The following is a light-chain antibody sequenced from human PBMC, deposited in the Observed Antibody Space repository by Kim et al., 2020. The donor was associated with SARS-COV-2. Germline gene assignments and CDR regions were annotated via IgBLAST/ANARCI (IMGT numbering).Light chain of an antibody. Sequence: SALTQPASVSGSPGQSITISCTGTSSDVGGYNYVSWYQQYPGKAPKLMIYDVSKRPSGVSNRFSGSKSGNTASLTISGLQAEDEADYYCSSYTSSSTVVFGGGTQLTVL. CDR3: SSYTSSSTVV. V-gene: IGLV2-14*01. CDR1: SSDVGGYNY. CDR2: DVS. J-gene: IGLJ2*01.